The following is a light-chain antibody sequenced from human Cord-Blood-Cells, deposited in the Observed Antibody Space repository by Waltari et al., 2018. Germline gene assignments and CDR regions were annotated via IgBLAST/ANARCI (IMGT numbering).Light chain of an antibody. CDR2: DAS. CDR1: QDISNY. CDR3: QQYDNLPPERAFP. J-gene: IGKJ3*01. Sequence: IQMTQSPSSLSASVGDRVPLTCQASQDISNYLNWYQQKPGKAPKLLIYDASNLETGVPSRFSGSGSGTDFTFTISSLQPEDIATFYCQQYDNLPPERAFPFGPGTKVDIK. V-gene: IGKV1-33*01.